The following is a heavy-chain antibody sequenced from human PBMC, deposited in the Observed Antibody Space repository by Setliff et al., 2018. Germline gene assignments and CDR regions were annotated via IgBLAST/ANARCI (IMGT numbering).Heavy chain of an antibody. CDR3: ARERAGGRGFTFGAIYYYYGLDV. D-gene: IGHD3-16*01. J-gene: IGHJ6*02. V-gene: IGHV4-39*07. CDR2: MYYSGST. CDR1: GGSISSSSYY. Sequence: PSETLSLTCTVPGGSISSSSYYWGWIRQPPGKGLEWIGSMYYSGSTYYNPSLKSRVTIPVDTSKNQSSLKLSSVTAADTAVYYCARERAGGRGFTFGAIYYYYGLDVWGQGTTVTVSS.